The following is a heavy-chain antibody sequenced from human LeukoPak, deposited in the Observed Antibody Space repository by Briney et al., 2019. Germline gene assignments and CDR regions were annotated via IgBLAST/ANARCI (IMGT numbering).Heavy chain of an antibody. CDR3: ARGPSDYYDSSGYYHYDY. J-gene: IGHJ4*02. D-gene: IGHD3-22*01. CDR1: GGPFSGYY. Sequence: SETLSLTCAVYGGPFSGYYWSWIRQPPGKGLEWIGEINHSGSTNYNPSLKSRVTISVDTSKNQFSLKLSSVTAADTAVYYCARGPSDYYDSSGYYHYDYWGQGTLVTVSS. V-gene: IGHV4-34*01. CDR2: INHSGST.